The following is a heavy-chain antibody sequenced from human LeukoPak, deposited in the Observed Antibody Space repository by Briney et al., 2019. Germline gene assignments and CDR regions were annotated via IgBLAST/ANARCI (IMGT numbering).Heavy chain of an antibody. V-gene: IGHV4-59*01. CDR1: GGSISSYY. CDR3: ARGFAYYDSSGYFDY. CDR2: IYYSGST. J-gene: IGHJ4*02. D-gene: IGHD3-22*01. Sequence: SETLSLTCTVSGGSISSYYWSWIRQPPGKGLEWIGYIYYSGSTNYNPSLKSRVTISVDTSKNQFSLKLSSVTAADTAVYYCARGFAYYDSSGYFDYWGQGTLVTVSS.